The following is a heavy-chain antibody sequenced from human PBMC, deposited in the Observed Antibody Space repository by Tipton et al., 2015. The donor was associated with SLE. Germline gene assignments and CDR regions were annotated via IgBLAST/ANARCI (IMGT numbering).Heavy chain of an antibody. D-gene: IGHD2-2*01. V-gene: IGHV4-59*01. CDR3: ARDYGYCSSTSCYPWYFDL. J-gene: IGHJ2*01. CDR1: GGSISSYY. CDR2: IYYSGST. Sequence: TLSLTCTVSGGSISSYYWSWIRQPPGKGLEWIGYIYYSGSTNYNPSLKSRVTISVDTSKNQFSLKLSSVTAADTAVYYCARDYGYCSSTSCYPWYFDLWGRVSLVTVAS.